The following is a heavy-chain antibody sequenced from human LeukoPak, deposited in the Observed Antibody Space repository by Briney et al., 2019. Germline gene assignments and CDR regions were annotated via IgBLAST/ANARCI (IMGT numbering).Heavy chain of an antibody. CDR2: IYYSGST. D-gene: IGHD6-19*01. J-gene: IGHJ4*02. V-gene: IGHV4-59*01. Sequence: SETLSLTCTVSGGSISSYYWSWIRQPPGKGLEWIGYIYYSGSTTYNPSLKSRVTISVDTSKNQFSLKLSSVTAADTAVYYCARVMFSVAGTKFDYWGQGTLVTVSS. CDR3: ARVMFSVAGTKFDY. CDR1: GGSISSYY.